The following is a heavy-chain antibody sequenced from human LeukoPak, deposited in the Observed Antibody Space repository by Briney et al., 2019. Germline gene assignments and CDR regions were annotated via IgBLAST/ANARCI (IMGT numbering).Heavy chain of an antibody. V-gene: IGHV3-30*02. D-gene: IGHD5-24*01. CDR2: IRYDGSNK. CDR1: GFTFSSYG. CDR3: ARDLEMATALDY. J-gene: IGHJ4*02. Sequence: PGGSLRLSCAASGFTFSSYGMHWVRQAPGKGLEWVAFIRYDGSNKYYADSVKGRFTISRDNSKNTLYLQMNSLRAEDTAVYYCARDLEMATALDYWGQGTLVTVSS.